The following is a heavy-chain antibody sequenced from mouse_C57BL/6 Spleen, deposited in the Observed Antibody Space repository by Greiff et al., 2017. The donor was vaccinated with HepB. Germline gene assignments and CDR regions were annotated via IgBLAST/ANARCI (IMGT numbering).Heavy chain of an antibody. CDR2: IDPSDSET. CDR1: GYTFTSYW. CDR3: ARRHYGSSPYAMDY. Sequence: VQLQQSGAELVRPGSSVKLSCKASGYTFTSYWMQWVKQRPIQGLEWIGNIDPSDSETHYNQKFKDKATLTVDKSSSTAYMQLSSLTSEDSAVYYCARRHYGSSPYAMDYWGQGTSVTVSS. J-gene: IGHJ4*01. D-gene: IGHD1-1*01. V-gene: IGHV1-52*01.